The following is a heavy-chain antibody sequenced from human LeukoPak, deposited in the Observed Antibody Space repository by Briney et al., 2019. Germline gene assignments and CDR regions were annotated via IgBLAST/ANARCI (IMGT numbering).Heavy chain of an antibody. Sequence: ASVEVSCKASGYTFTSYGISWVRQAPGQGLEWMGWISAYNGNTNYAQKLQGRVTMTTDTSTSTAYMELRSLRSDDTAVYYCARVEYDILTGSGKYNWFDPWGQGTLVTVSS. D-gene: IGHD3-9*01. J-gene: IGHJ5*02. CDR3: ARVEYDILTGSGKYNWFDP. CDR2: ISAYNGNT. CDR1: GYTFTSYG. V-gene: IGHV1-18*01.